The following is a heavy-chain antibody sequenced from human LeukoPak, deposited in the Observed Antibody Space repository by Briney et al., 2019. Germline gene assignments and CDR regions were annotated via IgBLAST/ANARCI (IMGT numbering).Heavy chain of an antibody. D-gene: IGHD6-13*01. CDR2: INPSGGST. V-gene: IGHV1-46*01. Sequence: ASVKVSCRASGYTFTSYYMHWVRQAPGQGLEWMGIINPSGGSTSYAQMFQGRGTMTRDTSTSTVYMELSSLRSEDTAVYYCARGGTRAAGTFAADYWGQGTLVTVSS. J-gene: IGHJ4*02. CDR1: GYTFTSYY. CDR3: ARGGTRAAGTFAADY.